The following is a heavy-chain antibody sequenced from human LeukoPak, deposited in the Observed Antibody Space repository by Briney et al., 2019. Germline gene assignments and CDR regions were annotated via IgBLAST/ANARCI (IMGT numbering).Heavy chain of an antibody. CDR1: GGSISSYY. Sequence: PSETLSLTCTVSGGSISSYYWSWIRQPAEKGLEWIGHIYTSGSSGSSNYNPSLKSRVTMSVDTSKNQFSLKLSSVTAADTAVYYCARDRGTWNDDGFDYWGQGTLVTVSS. J-gene: IGHJ4*02. CDR3: ARDRGTWNDDGFDY. V-gene: IGHV4-4*07. CDR2: IYTSGSSGSS. D-gene: IGHD1-1*01.